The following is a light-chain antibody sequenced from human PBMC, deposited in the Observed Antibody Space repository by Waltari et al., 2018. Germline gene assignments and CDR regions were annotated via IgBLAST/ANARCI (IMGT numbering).Light chain of an antibody. V-gene: IGKV4-1*01. CDR3: QQYHSPPQT. Sequence: DIVMTQSPDSLAVSLGERATINCTSSQSVLYTTNNKNYLALYQQKPGQPPKLLIYWASTRESGVPDRFSGSGSGTNFTLTISSLQAEDVAVYYCQQYHSPPQTFGGGTKVEIK. CDR2: WAS. CDR1: QSVLYTTNNKNY. J-gene: IGKJ4*01.